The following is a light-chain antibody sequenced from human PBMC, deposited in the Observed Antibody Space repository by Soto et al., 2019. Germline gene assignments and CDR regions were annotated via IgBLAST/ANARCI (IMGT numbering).Light chain of an antibody. CDR3: SSWDDSLNGVG. CDR2: GDN. V-gene: IGLV1-44*01. J-gene: IGLJ2*01. CDR1: SSNIGSKT. Sequence: QSVLTQPPSASGTPGQKVTVSCSGSSSNIGSKTVNWYQQLPGTAPILLIYGDNQRPSGVPDRFSGSKSGTSAALASSGHQSDDEADYYCSSWDDSLNGVGFGGGTKLTVL.